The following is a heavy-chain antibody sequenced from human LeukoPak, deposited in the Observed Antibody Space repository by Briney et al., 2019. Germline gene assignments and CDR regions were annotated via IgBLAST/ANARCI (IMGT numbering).Heavy chain of an antibody. J-gene: IGHJ4*02. CDR1: GGSFSGYY. V-gene: IGHV4-34*01. Sequence: SETLSLTCAVYGGSFSGYYWSWIRQPPGKGLEWIGEINHSGSTNYNPSLKSRVTISVDTSKNQFSLKLSSATAADTAVYYCARVYGGNYDYWGQGTLVTVSS. CDR3: ARVYGGNYDY. CDR2: INHSGST. D-gene: IGHD4-23*01.